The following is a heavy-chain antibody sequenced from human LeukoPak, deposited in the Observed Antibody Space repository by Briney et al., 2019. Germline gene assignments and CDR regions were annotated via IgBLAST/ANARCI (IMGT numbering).Heavy chain of an antibody. Sequence: GSLRLSCAASGFTFSDYYMSWIRQAPGKGLEWVSYISSSGSTIYYADSVKGRFTISRDNAKNSLYLQMNSLRAEDTAVYYCARVSGYDYVWGSYRYTPHPYYFDYWGQGTLVTVSS. CDR2: ISSSGSTI. CDR3: ARVSGYDYVWGSYRYTPHPYYFDY. J-gene: IGHJ4*02. CDR1: GFTFSDYY. D-gene: IGHD3-16*02. V-gene: IGHV3-11*04.